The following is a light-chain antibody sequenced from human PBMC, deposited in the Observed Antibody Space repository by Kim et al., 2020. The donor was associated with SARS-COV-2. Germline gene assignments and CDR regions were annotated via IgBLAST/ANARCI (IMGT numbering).Light chain of an antibody. Sequence: GQSITISCTGTSSDVGGYNYVSWYQQHPGKAPKLMIHDVSKRPSGVSDRFSGSKSGNTASLTISGLQAEDEADYYCASYTSSNSVVFGGGTQLTVL. CDR1: SSDVGGYNY. CDR3: ASYTSSNSVV. V-gene: IGLV2-14*04. CDR2: DVS. J-gene: IGLJ2*01.